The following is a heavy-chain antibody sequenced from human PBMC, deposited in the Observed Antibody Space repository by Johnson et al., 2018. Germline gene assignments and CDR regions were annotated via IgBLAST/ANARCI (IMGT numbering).Heavy chain of an antibody. CDR1: GFTVDSNY. CDR2: IYVGGNT. D-gene: IGHD3-22*01. CDR3: ARADSSGLHYFGS. Sequence: EVQLVESGGDLVQPGGSLRLSCAASGFTVDSNYMNWVRRAPGEGLEWVSTIYVGGNTYYADSVKGRFTISRASSKNTLYRQMNSLISEDTAVYYCARADSSGLHYFGSWGRGTLVTVSS. J-gene: IGHJ4*02. V-gene: IGHV3-66*02.